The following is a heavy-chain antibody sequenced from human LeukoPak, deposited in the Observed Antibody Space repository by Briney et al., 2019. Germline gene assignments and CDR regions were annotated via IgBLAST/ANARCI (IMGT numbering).Heavy chain of an antibody. CDR3: ARAIAAAAIPFDY. D-gene: IGHD6-13*01. Sequence: ASVKVPCKASGYTFTGYYMHWVRQAPGQGLEWMGWINPNSGGTNYAQKFQGRVTMTRDTSISTAYMELSRLRSDDTAVYYCARAIAAAAIPFDYWGQGTLVTVSS. CDR1: GYTFTGYY. J-gene: IGHJ4*02. CDR2: INPNSGGT. V-gene: IGHV1-2*02.